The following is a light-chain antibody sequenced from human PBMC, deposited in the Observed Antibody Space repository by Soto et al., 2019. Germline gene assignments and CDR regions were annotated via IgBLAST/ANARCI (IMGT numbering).Light chain of an antibody. CDR1: QSVSSSF. CDR2: GAS. J-gene: IGKJ1*01. V-gene: IGKV3-20*01. CDR3: QQYGSSPRT. Sequence: EIVLTQSPGTLSLSPGEGATLSCRASQSVSSSFLAWYQQKPGQAPRLLIYGASSRATGIPDRFSGSGSGTDFTLTISRLEPEDLAVYYCQQYGSSPRTFGRGTKVDIK.